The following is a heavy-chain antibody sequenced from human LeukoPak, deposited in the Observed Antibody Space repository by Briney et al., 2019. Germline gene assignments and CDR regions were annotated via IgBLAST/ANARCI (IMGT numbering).Heavy chain of an antibody. V-gene: IGHV4-39*07. CDR2: IYYSGST. CDR1: GGSISSSSYY. D-gene: IGHD3-3*01. CDR3: ARARSPGYDFWSGYPSWFDP. Sequence: SETLSLTCTVSGGSISSSSYYWGWIRQPPGKGLEWIGSIYYSGSTYYNPSLKSRVTISVDRSKNQFSLKLSSVTAADTAVYYCARARSPGYDFWSGYPSWFDPWGQGTLVTVSS. J-gene: IGHJ5*02.